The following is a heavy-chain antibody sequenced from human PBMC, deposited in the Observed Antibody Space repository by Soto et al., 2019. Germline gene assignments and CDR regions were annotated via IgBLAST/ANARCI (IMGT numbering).Heavy chain of an antibody. J-gene: IGHJ4*02. Sequence: QVQLQESGPGLVKPSQTLSLTCTVSGGSVSRGNYYWSWIRQFPGKGLEWIGYISNSGRTHYNPSLMSRITILEDTSKNQFFRELRSVTAADTALYYCARADYATGSYYPDYWGQGTLVTVSS. CDR1: GGSVSRGNYY. V-gene: IGHV4-31*03. D-gene: IGHD3-10*01. CDR3: ARADYATGSYYPDY. CDR2: ISNSGRT.